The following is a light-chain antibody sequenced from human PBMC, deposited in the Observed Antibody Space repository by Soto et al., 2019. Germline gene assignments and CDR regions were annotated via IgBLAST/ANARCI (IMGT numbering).Light chain of an antibody. CDR1: QDISNY. J-gene: IGKJ1*01. Sequence: IQMTQSPSSLSASVGDRVTITCQASQDISNYLNWYQQKPGRAPKVLIYDAPSLGTGVPSRFSGGGSGTDFTFTISSLQPEDTATYYCQQYDSLPWTFGQGTKVEIK. V-gene: IGKV1-33*01. CDR3: QQYDSLPWT. CDR2: DAP.